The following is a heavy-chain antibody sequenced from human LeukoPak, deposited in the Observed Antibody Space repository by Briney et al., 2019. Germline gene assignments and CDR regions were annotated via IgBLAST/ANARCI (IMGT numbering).Heavy chain of an antibody. CDR1: GFTFSDYY. V-gene: IGHV3-11*01. CDR3: AKQYYYDSSRYDAFDI. D-gene: IGHD3-22*01. J-gene: IGHJ3*02. Sequence: GGSLRLSCAASGFTFSDYYMSWIRQAPGKGLEWVSYISSSGSTIYYADSVKGRFTISRDNAKNSLYLQMNSLRAEDTALYYCAKQYYYDSSRYDAFDIWGQGTMVTVSS. CDR2: ISSSGSTI.